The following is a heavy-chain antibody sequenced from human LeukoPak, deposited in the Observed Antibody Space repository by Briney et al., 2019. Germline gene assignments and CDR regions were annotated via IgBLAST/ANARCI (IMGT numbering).Heavy chain of an antibody. CDR3: AREDGSGSYQFDY. D-gene: IGHD1-26*01. J-gene: IGHJ4*02. Sequence: GGSLRLSCAASGFTFSSYWMSWVRQAPGKGLEWVANIKQDGSEKYYVDSVKGRFTISRDNAKNSLYLQMNSLRAEDTAVYYCAREDGSGSYQFDYWGQGTLVTVSS. CDR1: GFTFSSYW. V-gene: IGHV3-7*01. CDR2: IKQDGSEK.